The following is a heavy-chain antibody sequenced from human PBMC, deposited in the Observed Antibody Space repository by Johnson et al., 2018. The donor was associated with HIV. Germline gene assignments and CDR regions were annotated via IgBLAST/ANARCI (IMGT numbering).Heavy chain of an antibody. CDR3: SRWGRGSIVLGVYARSDAFDI. J-gene: IGHJ3*02. CDR1: GFTFSSYA. D-gene: IGHD2-8*02. Sequence: QVQLVESGGGVVQPGRSLRLSCAASGFTFSSYAMHWVRQAPGKGLEWVAVISYDGSNKYYADSVKGRFTISRDNAKNSLYLQRNSLRAEDAAVYYCSRWGRGSIVLGVYARSDAFDIWGQGTVVTVSS. CDR2: ISYDGSNK. V-gene: IGHV3-30-3*01.